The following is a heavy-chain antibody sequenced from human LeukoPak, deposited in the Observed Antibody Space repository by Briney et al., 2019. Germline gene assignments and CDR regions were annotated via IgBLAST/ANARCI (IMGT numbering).Heavy chain of an antibody. J-gene: IGHJ5*02. D-gene: IGHD3-3*01. CDR2: IKSKAGGETK. CDR3: AWSGLNSFAT. CDR1: GLIFSDAW. Sequence: GGSLRLSCAASGLIFSDAWMSWVRQAPGKGLEWVGRIKSKAGGETKDYAAPVKGRFTISRDDSENTVFLQLNTLKIEDTAVYYCAWSGLNSFATWGQGTLVTVSS. V-gene: IGHV3-15*01.